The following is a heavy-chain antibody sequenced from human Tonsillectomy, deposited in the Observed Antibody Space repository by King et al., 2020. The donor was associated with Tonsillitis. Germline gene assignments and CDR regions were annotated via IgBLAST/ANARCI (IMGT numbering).Heavy chain of an antibody. D-gene: IGHD1-26*01. Sequence: VQLVESGGGVVQPGGSLRLSCAASGSTFRSYWMHWVRQAPGKGLVWVSRINSDGSSTSYADSVKGRFAISRDNAKSTLYLQMHSLRAEDTAVYYCARAPSGGYMTFWYQEREENAFAIWGQGTMVTVSS. V-gene: IGHV3-74*01. J-gene: IGHJ3*02. CDR2: INSDGSST. CDR1: GSTFRSYW. CDR3: ARAPSGGYMTFWYQEREENAFAI.